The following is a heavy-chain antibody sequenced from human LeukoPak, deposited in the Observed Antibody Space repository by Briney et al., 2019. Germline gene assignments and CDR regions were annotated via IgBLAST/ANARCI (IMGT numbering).Heavy chain of an antibody. Sequence: GGSLRLSCAASGFTFSDYYMSWVRQAPGKGLEWVSYISSSSSYTNYADSVKGRFTISRDNAKNSLYLQMNSLRAEDTAVYYCARGGYSSGWYDYFDYWGQGTLVTVS. D-gene: IGHD6-19*01. J-gene: IGHJ4*02. CDR3: ARGGYSSGWYDYFDY. CDR1: GFTFSDYY. CDR2: ISSSSSYT. V-gene: IGHV3-11*06.